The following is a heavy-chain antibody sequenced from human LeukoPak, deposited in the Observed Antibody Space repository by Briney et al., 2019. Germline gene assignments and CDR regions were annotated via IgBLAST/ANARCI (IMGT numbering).Heavy chain of an antibody. CDR1: GVSISSYY. CDR3: ARGRFFYESRGFSYYFDF. V-gene: IGHV4-4*07. Sequence: SETLSLTCTVSGVSISSYYWSWIRQPAGKRLEWIGRTYTSGSTIYNPSLKSRVTMSIDTSKNQFSLKLSSVTAADTAVYYCARGRFFYESRGFSYYFDFWGQGTLVTVSS. CDR2: TYTSGST. D-gene: IGHD3-22*01. J-gene: IGHJ4*02.